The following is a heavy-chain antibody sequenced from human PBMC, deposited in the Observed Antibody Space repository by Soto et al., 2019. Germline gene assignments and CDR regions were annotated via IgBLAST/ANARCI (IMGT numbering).Heavy chain of an antibody. CDR1: GDSISSRSYY. J-gene: IGHJ4*02. D-gene: IGHD2-15*01. CDR3: ARQRTSAATQTYFDA. Sequence: PSETLSLTCTVTGDSISSRSYYWGWIRQPPGKGLEWIGSIYYSGSTYNNPSLRSRVSMSIDTSKDQFSLKLKSVTAADTALYFCARQRTSAATQTYFDARGPGPPVTVSS. V-gene: IGHV4-39*01. CDR2: IYYSGST.